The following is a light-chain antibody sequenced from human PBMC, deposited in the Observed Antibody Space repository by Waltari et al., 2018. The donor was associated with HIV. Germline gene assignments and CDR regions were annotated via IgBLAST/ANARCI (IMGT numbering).Light chain of an antibody. V-gene: IGKV3-20*01. CDR3: QQYGSSPWT. CDR1: QSVSSSY. Sequence: EIVLTQSPGTLSLSPGERATLSCRASQSVSSSYLAWYQQKPGQAPRLLIYGASSRATGSPDRFNGSGSGTDFTLTISRLEPEDFAVYYCQQYGSSPWTFGQGTKVEIK. CDR2: GAS. J-gene: IGKJ1*01.